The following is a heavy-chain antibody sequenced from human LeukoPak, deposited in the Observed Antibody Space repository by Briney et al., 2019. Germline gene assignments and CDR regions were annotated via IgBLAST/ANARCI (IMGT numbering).Heavy chain of an antibody. V-gene: IGHV4-30-4*08. CDR2: IYYSGST. J-gene: IGHJ5*02. Sequence: PSQTLSLTCTVSGGSISSGDYYLSWIRQPPGKGLEWIGYIYYSGSTYYNPSLKSRVTISVDTSKNQFSLKLSSVTAADTAVYYCARDRGYCSSTSCYSWFDPWGQGNPGHRLL. CDR3: ARDRGYCSSTSCYSWFDP. D-gene: IGHD2-2*01. CDR1: GGSISSGDYY.